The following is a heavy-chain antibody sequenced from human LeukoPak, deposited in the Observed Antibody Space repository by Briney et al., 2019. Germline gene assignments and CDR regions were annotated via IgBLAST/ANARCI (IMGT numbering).Heavy chain of an antibody. CDR3: ARDPSPILRRNYFDY. Sequence: GGSLRLSCAASGFTFSSYWMHWVRQAPGKGLVWVSRINSDGSSTSYADSVRGRFSISRDNAKNTLYLQMNSLRAEDTAVYYCARDPSPILRRNYFDYWGQGTLVTVSS. CDR1: GFTFSSYW. J-gene: IGHJ4*02. CDR2: INSDGSST. V-gene: IGHV3-74*01. D-gene: IGHD4-17*01.